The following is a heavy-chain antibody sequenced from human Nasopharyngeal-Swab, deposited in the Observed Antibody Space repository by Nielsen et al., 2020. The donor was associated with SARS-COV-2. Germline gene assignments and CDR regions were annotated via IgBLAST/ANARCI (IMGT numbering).Heavy chain of an antibody. V-gene: IGHV3-23*01. CDR1: GFSFNSFA. D-gene: IGHD2-21*01. CDR2: ISGSGGST. CDR3: ARDVAGADSA. J-gene: IGHJ5*02. Sequence: GGSLRLSCAASGFSFNSFAMSWVRQAPGKGLEWVSAISGSGGSTYYADSVKGRFTISRDNAKNTLYLQMNNLRAEDTALYYCARDVAGADSAWGQGTLVTVSS.